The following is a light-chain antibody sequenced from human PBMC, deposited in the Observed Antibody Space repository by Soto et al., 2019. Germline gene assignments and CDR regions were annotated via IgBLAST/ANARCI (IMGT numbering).Light chain of an antibody. CDR1: QGISSW. CDR3: QQANSSPYP. Sequence: DIQMTQSPSSVSASGGDRVTITCRAGQGISSWLAWYQQKPGNAPKLLIYAASRLQSGFPLRFSGSGSGTDFTITIRSLQAADFAPYYCQQANSSPYPFGEGKQVQIQ. V-gene: IGKV1D-12*01. J-gene: IGKJ4*01. CDR2: AAS.